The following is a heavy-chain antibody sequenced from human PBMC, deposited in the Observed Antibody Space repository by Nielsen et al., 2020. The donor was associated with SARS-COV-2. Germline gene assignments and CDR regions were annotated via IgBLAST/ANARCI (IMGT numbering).Heavy chain of an antibody. CDR3: ARDWGETQVGYFQH. J-gene: IGHJ1*01. CDR2: ISYDGSNK. D-gene: IGHD3-16*01. CDR1: GFTFSSYA. V-gene: IGHV3-30-3*01. Sequence: GESLKISCAASGFTFSSYAMHWVRQAPGKGLEWVAVISYDGSNKYYADSVKGRFTISRDNPKNTLYLQMNSLRAEDTAVYYCARDWGETQVGYFQHWGQGTLVTVSS.